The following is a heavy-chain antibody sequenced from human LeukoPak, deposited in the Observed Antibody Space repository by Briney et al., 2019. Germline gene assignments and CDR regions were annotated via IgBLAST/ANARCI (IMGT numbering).Heavy chain of an antibody. D-gene: IGHD4-11*01. CDR1: GDTVSSNSAA. Sequence: SQTLTLTCAISGDTVSSNSAAWNWLRQSPSRGLEWLGRTFYRSKWYNDYGISVKGRITFNPDTSRNQCSLQLNSVTPEDTAVYYCARGVTTDSLGYGYHGMDVWGQGTTVTVPS. CDR2: TFYRSKWYN. V-gene: IGHV6-1*01. CDR3: ARGVTTDSLGYGYHGMDV. J-gene: IGHJ6*02.